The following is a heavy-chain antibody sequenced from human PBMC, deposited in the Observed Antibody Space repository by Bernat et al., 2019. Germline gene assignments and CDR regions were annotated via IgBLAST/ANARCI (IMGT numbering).Heavy chain of an antibody. J-gene: IGHJ4*02. V-gene: IGHV1-69*01. CDR1: GGTFSSYA. CDR3: ARFSPQKYYFDY. Sequence: QVQLVQSGAEVKKPGSSVKVSCKASGGTFSSYAISWVRHAPGQVLEWMGGIIPIFGTANYAQKFQGRVTLTADESTSTAYMELSSLRSEDTAVYYCARFSPQKYYFDYWGQGTLVTVSS. CDR2: IIPIFGTA.